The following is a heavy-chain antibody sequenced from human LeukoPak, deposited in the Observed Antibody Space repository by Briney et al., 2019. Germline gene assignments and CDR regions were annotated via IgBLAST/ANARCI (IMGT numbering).Heavy chain of an antibody. Sequence: PGGSLRLSCAASGFTFSTYGMNWVRQAPGKGLEWVSSISTSSSYIYYADSVKGRFTISRDNAKNSLYLQMNSLRAEDTAVYYCARSGGIMYNWFDPWGQGILVTVSS. D-gene: IGHD3-16*01. V-gene: IGHV3-21*01. CDR1: GFTFSTYG. CDR3: ARSGGIMYNWFDP. J-gene: IGHJ5*02. CDR2: ISTSSSYI.